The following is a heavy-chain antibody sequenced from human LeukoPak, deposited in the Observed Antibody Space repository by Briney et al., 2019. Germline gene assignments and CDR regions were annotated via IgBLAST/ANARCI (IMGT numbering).Heavy chain of an antibody. J-gene: IGHJ4*02. V-gene: IGHV4-39*01. CDR1: GGSISISSDY. Sequence: SETLSLTCTVSGGSISISSDYWGWIRQPPGKGLEWIGSIYYSGSTNYNPSLKSRVTMSVDTSNNLFSLNLSSVTAADTAVYYCARISIAVVPAYFDFWGQGTLVTVSS. CDR2: IYYSGST. D-gene: IGHD2-2*01. CDR3: ARISIAVVPAYFDF.